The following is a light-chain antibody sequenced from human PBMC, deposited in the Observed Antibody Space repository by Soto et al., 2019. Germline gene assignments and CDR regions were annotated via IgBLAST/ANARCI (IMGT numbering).Light chain of an antibody. V-gene: IGKV3-15*01. CDR1: QSVHSN. Sequence: EIVMTQSPATLSVSRGERATLSCRASQSVHSNLAWYQQKPGQAPRLLIYGASTRATGVPARFSGSGSGTEFSLTVSSLQSEDFAVYYCQQYSNWPLTFGGGTKVEIK. J-gene: IGKJ4*01. CDR2: GAS. CDR3: QQYSNWPLT.